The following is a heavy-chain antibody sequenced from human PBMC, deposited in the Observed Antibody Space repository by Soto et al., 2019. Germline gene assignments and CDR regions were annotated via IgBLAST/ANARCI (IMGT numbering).Heavy chain of an antibody. CDR3: AKDTLYCSSTSCYGGFSGGMDV. CDR1: GFTFRSYG. CDR2: ISYDGSNK. D-gene: IGHD2-2*01. Sequence: QVQLVESGGGVVQPGRSLRLSCAASGFTFRSYGMHWVRQAPGKGLEWVAVISYDGSNKYYADSVKGRFTISRDNSKNTLYLQMNSLRAEDTAVYYCAKDTLYCSSTSCYGGFSGGMDVWGQGTTVTVSS. V-gene: IGHV3-30*18. J-gene: IGHJ6*02.